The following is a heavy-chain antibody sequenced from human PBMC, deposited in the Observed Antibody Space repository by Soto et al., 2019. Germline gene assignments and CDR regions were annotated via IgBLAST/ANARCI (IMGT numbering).Heavy chain of an antibody. CDR1: GCSISSSSYY. Sequence: SETLSLTCTVSGCSISSSSYYWGWIRQPPGKGLEWIGSIYYSGSTYYNPSLKSRVTISVDTSKNQFSLKLSSVTAADTAVYYCARSYYDILTGPNWFDPWGQGTLVTVSS. CDR3: ARSYYDILTGPNWFDP. V-gene: IGHV4-39*01. J-gene: IGHJ5*02. D-gene: IGHD3-9*01. CDR2: IYYSGST.